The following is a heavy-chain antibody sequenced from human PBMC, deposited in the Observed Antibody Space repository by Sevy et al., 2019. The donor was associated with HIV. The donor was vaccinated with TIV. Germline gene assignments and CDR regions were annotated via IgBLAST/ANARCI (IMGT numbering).Heavy chain of an antibody. CDR3: AREDGSRQYFQY. D-gene: IGHD6-13*01. CDR1: RFTFSSYE. CDR2: ISNSGSII. Sequence: GGSLRLSCVASRFTFSSYEMNWVRQAPGKGLEWVSYISNSGSIIYYEDSVKGRFTISRDNAKNSLYLQMNSLRAEDTAVYYCAREDGSRQYFQYWGQGTLVTVSS. V-gene: IGHV3-48*03. J-gene: IGHJ1*01.